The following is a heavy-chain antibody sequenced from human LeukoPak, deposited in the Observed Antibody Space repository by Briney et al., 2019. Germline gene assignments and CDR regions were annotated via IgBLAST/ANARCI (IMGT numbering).Heavy chain of an antibody. Sequence: GESLKISCKGSGSRFTSYWIGWVRQMPGKGLEWMGIIYPGDSDTRYSPSFQGQVTISADKSISTAYLQWSSLKASDTAMYYCARADYDYVWGSYPPTYFDYWGQGTLVTVSS. CDR2: IYPGDSDT. J-gene: IGHJ4*02. CDR1: GSRFTSYW. V-gene: IGHV5-51*01. CDR3: ARADYDYVWGSYPPTYFDY. D-gene: IGHD3-16*02.